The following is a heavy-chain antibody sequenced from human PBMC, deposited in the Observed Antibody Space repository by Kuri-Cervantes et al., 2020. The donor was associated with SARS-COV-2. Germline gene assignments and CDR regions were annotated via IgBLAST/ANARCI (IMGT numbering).Heavy chain of an antibody. D-gene: IGHD3-9*01. Sequence: GESLKISCAASGFTFSDYYMSWIRQAPGKGLEWVSYISSSGSTIYYADSVKGRFTISRDNAKNSLYLQMNSLRAEDTAVYYCASHDSLRYFDWLDYWGQGTLVTAPQ. CDR3: ASHDSLRYFDWLDY. CDR2: ISSSGSTI. V-gene: IGHV3-11*04. CDR1: GFTFSDYY. J-gene: IGHJ4*02.